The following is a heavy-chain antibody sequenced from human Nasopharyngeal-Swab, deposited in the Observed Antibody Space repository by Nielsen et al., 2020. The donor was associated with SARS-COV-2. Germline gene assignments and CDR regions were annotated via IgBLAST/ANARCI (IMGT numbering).Heavy chain of an antibody. CDR1: GYTLTELS. J-gene: IGHJ6*02. V-gene: IGHV1-24*01. D-gene: IGHD3-3*01. CDR2: FDPEDGET. CDR3: ARQVELRFFGMDV. Sequence: ASVKVSCKVSGYTLTELSMHWVRQAPGKGLEWVGGFDPEDGETIYAQKFQGRVTMTRNTSISTAYMELSNLGSEDTAVYYCARQVELRFFGMDVWGQGTTVTVSS.